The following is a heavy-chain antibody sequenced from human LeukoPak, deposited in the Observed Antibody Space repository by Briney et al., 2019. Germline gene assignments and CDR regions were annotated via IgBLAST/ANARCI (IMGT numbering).Heavy chain of an antibody. V-gene: IGHV3-48*02. CDR2: ITADSGTT. CDR1: GFTFSTKS. Sequence: PGGSLRLSCAVSGFTFSTKSMNWVRQAPGKGLEWVSYITADSGTTYYADSVKGRFTISRDNDKNSLYLQMNSLRDEDTAVYYCASRDYFDYWGQGTLVTVSS. J-gene: IGHJ4*02. CDR3: ASRDYFDY.